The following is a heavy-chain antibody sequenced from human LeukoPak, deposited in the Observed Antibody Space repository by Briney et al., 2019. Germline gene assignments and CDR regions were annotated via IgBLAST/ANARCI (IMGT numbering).Heavy chain of an antibody. V-gene: IGHV3-23*01. D-gene: IGHD3-22*01. CDR3: AKAMSITMIVVVITTSEYFQH. CDR2: ISGSGGST. Sequence: PGGSLRLSCAASGFTFSSYAMSWVRQAPGKGLEWVSAISGSGGSTYYADSVKGRFTISRDNSKNTLYLQMNSLRAEDTAVYYCAKAMSITMIVVVITTSEYFQHWGQGTLVTVSS. J-gene: IGHJ1*01. CDR1: GFTFSSYA.